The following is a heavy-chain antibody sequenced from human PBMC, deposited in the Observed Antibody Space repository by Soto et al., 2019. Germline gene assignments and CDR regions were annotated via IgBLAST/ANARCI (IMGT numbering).Heavy chain of an antibody. D-gene: IGHD3-22*01. CDR1: GFTFSSYA. CDR2: ISYDGSNK. Sequence: QVQLVESGGGVVQPGRSLRLSCAASGFTFSSYAMHWVRQAPGKGLEWVAVISYDGSNKYYADSVKGRFTISRDNYKNTLYLQMNSLRAEDTAVYYCARDRRYYYDNSGPLDYWGQGTLVTVSS. J-gene: IGHJ4*02. CDR3: ARDRRYYYDNSGPLDY. V-gene: IGHV3-30-3*01.